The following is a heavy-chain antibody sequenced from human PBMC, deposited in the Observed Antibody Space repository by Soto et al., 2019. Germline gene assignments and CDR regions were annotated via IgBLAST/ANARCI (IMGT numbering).Heavy chain of an antibody. CDR1: GGSISSGGYS. J-gene: IGHJ4*02. D-gene: IGHD3-22*01. V-gene: IGHV4-30-2*01. Sequence: SETLSLTCAVSGGSISSGGYSWSWIRQPPGKGLEWIGYIYHSGSTYYNPSLKSRVTMSVDRSKNQFSLKLSSVTAADTAVYYCARGCTSSGYYCDYWGQGTLVTVSS. CDR3: ARGCTSSGYYCDY. CDR2: IYHSGST.